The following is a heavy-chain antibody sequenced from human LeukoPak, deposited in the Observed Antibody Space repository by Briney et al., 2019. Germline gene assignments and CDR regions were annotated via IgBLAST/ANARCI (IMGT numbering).Heavy chain of an antibody. CDR1: GFTFSSYS. CDR2: ISSSSSYI. CDR3: ARPPSDCSGGSCYDRDAFDI. J-gene: IGHJ3*02. Sequence: GGSLRLSCAASGFTFSSYSMTWVRQAPGKGLEWVSSISSSSSYIYYADSVKGRFTISRDNAKNSLYLQMNSLKTEDTAVYYCARPPSDCSGGSCYDRDAFDIWGQGTLVTVSS. D-gene: IGHD2-15*01. V-gene: IGHV3-21*04.